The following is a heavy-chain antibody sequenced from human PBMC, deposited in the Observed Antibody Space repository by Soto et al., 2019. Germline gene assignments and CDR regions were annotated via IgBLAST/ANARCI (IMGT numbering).Heavy chain of an antibody. J-gene: IGHJ4*02. CDR2: INPGGGST. V-gene: IGHV1-46*01. D-gene: IGHD3-10*01. Sequence: ASVKVSFKASGYTFTSYYMNWLRQAPGQGLEWMGIINPGGGSTTYAQNFQDRVTLTRDTSISTAYMELTSLRFDDTAVYFCARVRGSYRLYHLDYWGQGALVTVSS. CDR3: ARVRGSYRLYHLDY. CDR1: GYTFTSYY.